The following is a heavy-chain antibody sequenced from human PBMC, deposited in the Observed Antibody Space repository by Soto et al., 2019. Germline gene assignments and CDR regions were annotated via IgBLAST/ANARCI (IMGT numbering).Heavy chain of an antibody. Sequence: EVQLVESGGGLVQPGGSLRLSCVASGFTLSSYWMYWVRQVPGKGLLWVSRISTDGSKTEYADSVKGRFNISRDNAKSAMYLQMDSLRVEDMGVYYCARGPGHGGSYFEHWGQGTLVTVSS. J-gene: IGHJ1*01. CDR2: ISTDGSKT. D-gene: IGHD2-15*01. CDR1: GFTLSSYW. V-gene: IGHV3-74*03. CDR3: ARGPGHGGSYFEH.